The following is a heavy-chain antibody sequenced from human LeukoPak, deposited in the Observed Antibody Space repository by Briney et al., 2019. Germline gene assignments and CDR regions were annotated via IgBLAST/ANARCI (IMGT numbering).Heavy chain of an antibody. CDR3: ARDRGFWRGQGPWFDP. Sequence: ASVKVSCKASGYTLTAYAISWVRQAPGQGLEWMGWINTYNGNTNYAQKLQGRVTMTTDTPTSTAYMELRSLRSDDTAVYYCARDRGFWRGQGPWFDPWGQGTLVTVSS. V-gene: IGHV1-18*01. D-gene: IGHD3-3*01. CDR1: GYTLTAYA. CDR2: INTYNGNT. J-gene: IGHJ5*02.